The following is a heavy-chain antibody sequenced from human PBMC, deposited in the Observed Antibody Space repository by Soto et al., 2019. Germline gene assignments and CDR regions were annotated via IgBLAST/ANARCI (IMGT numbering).Heavy chain of an antibody. CDR3: ARDDLDVKGGSKTIGAGRVGDY. J-gene: IGHJ4*02. Sequence: QLVESGGGVVQPGRSPRLSCAASGFAFSLYDIHWVRQAPGRGLEWVSVISYDGSYKHYADSVRGRFRISRDNSKGTVFLQMNSMTADDTAVYCCARDDLDVKGGSKTIGAGRVGDYWGQGTLVTVSS. CDR2: ISYDGSYK. V-gene: IGHV3-30*03. D-gene: IGHD3-3*01. CDR1: GFAFSLYD.